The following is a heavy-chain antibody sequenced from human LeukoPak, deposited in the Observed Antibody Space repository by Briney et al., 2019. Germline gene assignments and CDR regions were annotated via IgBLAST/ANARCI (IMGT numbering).Heavy chain of an antibody. CDR1: GFTLSTYA. J-gene: IGHJ6*03. V-gene: IGHV3-23*01. Sequence: PGGSLRLSCAASGFTLSTYAMNWVRQAPGKGLEWVSGISAGGGSTYYADSVKGRFTISRDNSKNTLYLQMNSLRAEDTAVYYCAKSTYDFWSGYLSPSYYYYMDVWGKGTTVTVSS. CDR2: ISAGGGST. D-gene: IGHD3-3*01. CDR3: AKSTYDFWSGYLSPSYYYYMDV.